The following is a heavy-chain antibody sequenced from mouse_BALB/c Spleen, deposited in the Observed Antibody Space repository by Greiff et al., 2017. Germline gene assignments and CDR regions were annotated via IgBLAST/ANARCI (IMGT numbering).Heavy chain of an antibody. J-gene: IGHJ3*01. CDR3: ARQRQLGLPAWFAY. V-gene: IGHV1S137*01. CDR1: GYTFTDYA. CDR2: ISTYYGDA. Sequence: VQVVESGAELVRPGVSVKISCKGSGYTFTDYAMHWVKQSHAKSLEWIGVISTYYGDASYNQKFKGKATMTVDKSSSTAYMELARLTSEDSAIYYCARQRQLGLPAWFAYWGQGTLVTVSA. D-gene: IGHD3-1*01.